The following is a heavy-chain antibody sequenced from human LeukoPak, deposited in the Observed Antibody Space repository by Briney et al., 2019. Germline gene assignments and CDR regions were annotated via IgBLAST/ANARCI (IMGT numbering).Heavy chain of an antibody. CDR3: ARELPAQRWIDY. CDR2: INHSGST. CDR1: GGSFSGYY. D-gene: IGHD4-23*01. J-gene: IGHJ4*02. V-gene: IGHV4-34*01. Sequence: SETLSLTCAVYGGSFSGYYWSWIRQPPGKGLEWIGEINHSGSTNYNPSLKSRVTISVDTSKNQFSLKLSSVTAADTAVYYCARELPAQRWIDYWGQGTLVTVSS.